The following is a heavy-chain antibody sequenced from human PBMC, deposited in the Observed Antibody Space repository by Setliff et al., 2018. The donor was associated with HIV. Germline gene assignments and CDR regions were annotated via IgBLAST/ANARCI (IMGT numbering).Heavy chain of an antibody. CDR3: ARLGSGWSDSYYYAMDI. D-gene: IGHD6-19*01. CDR1: GYTFTTYG. Sequence: ASVKVSCKASGYTFTTYGISWVRQAPGHGLEWMGWISPNFGHINYAQNSLGRVTMTIDTSTSRAYMELRSLRSDDTAMYFCARLGSGWSDSYYYAMDIWGQGTTVTVSS. CDR2: ISPNFGHI. V-gene: IGHV1-18*01. J-gene: IGHJ6*02.